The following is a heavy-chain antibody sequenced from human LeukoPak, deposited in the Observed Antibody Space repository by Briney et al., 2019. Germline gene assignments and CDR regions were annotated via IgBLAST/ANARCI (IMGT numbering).Heavy chain of an antibody. Sequence: PGGSLRLSCAASGFTFSSYAMSWVRQAPGKGLEWVSAISGSGGSTYYADSVKGRFTISRDNSKNTLYLQVNSLRAEDTAVYYCAKDPEYDFWSGYSFWGQGTLVTVSS. CDR1: GFTFSSYA. CDR3: AKDPEYDFWSGYSF. J-gene: IGHJ4*02. V-gene: IGHV3-23*01. CDR2: ISGSGGST. D-gene: IGHD3-3*01.